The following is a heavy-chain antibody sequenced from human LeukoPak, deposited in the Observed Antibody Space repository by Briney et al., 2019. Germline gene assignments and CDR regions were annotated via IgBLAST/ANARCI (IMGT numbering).Heavy chain of an antibody. D-gene: IGHD1-1*01. Sequence: SETLSPTCTVSGGSISTYYWSWIRQPAGKGLEWIGRIYTSGGTNYNPSLKSRVTMSVDTSKNQFSLKMTSVTAADTAVYYCARGYGSTTLPYYMDVWGKGTTVTVSS. CDR1: GGSISTYY. V-gene: IGHV4-4*07. J-gene: IGHJ6*03. CDR3: ARGYGSTTLPYYMDV. CDR2: IYTSGGT.